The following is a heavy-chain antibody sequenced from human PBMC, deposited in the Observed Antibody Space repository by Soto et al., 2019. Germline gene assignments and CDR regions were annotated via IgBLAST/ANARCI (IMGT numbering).Heavy chain of an antibody. V-gene: IGHV4-30-4*01. CDR1: VGSISSGDYY. J-gene: IGHJ5*02. CDR3: ARERPDGSRLDP. CDR2: IYYSGST. D-gene: IGHD6-13*01. Sequence: QVQLQESGPGLVKPSQTLSLTCTVSVGSISSGDYYWSWIRQPPGKGLEWIGYIYYSGSTYYNPSLKSRVTIAVDTSKNHFSLKLSSVTAADTAVYYCARERPDGSRLDPWGQGTLVTVSS.